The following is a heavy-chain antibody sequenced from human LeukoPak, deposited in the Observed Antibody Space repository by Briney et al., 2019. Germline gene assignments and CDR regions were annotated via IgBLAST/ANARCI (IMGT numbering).Heavy chain of an antibody. J-gene: IGHJ4*02. V-gene: IGHV3-23*01. CDR2: ISGSGGST. Sequence: YPSETLSLTCTVSGGSISSYYWSWIRQPAGKGLEWVSAISGSGGSTYYADSVKGRFTISRDNSKNTLYLQMNSLRAEDTAVYYCAKARRGILTGYLVYWGQGALVTVSS. CDR1: GGSISSYY. D-gene: IGHD3-9*01. CDR3: AKARRGILTGYLVY.